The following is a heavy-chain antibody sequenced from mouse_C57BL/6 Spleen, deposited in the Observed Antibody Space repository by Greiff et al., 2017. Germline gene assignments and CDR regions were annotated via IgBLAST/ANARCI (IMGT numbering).Heavy chain of an antibody. V-gene: IGHV1-82*01. J-gene: IGHJ2*01. CDR1: GYAFSSSW. CDR2: IYPGVGDT. Sequence: QVQLQQSGPELVKPGASVKISCKASGYAFSSSWMNWVKQRPGKGLAWIGRIYPGVGDTNYNGKFKGKATLTADKSSSTAYMQLSSLTSEDSAVYFCARCYGNYFDYWGQGTTLTVSS. CDR3: ARCYGNYFDY. D-gene: IGHD2-1*01.